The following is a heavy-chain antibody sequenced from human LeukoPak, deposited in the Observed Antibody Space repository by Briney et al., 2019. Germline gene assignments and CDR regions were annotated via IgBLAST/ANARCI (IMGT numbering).Heavy chain of an antibody. D-gene: IGHD1-14*01. Sequence: GESLKISCKGSGYTFTSYWIAWVHQMPGKGLEWMGIIYPGDSDTRYSPSFQGQVTISADKSINTAYLQWSSLKASDTAMYYCARRSGLTDSFDIWGQGTMVTVSS. V-gene: IGHV5-51*07. CDR3: ARRSGLTDSFDI. CDR1: GYTFTSYW. CDR2: IYPGDSDT. J-gene: IGHJ3*02.